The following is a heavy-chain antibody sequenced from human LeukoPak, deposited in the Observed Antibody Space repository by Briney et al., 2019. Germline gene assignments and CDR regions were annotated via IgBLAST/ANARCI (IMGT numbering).Heavy chain of an antibody. CDR2: INHSGST. CDR1: GVSFSGYY. J-gene: IGHJ5*02. CDR3: ARVTVGRGGWFDP. Sequence: PSETLSLTCAVYGVSFSGYYWSWLRQPPGKGLEWIGAINHSGSTNYNPSLKSRVTISVDTSKNQFSLKLNSVTAADTAVYYCARVTVGRGGWFDPWGQGTLVTVSS. V-gene: IGHV4-34*01. D-gene: IGHD4-23*01.